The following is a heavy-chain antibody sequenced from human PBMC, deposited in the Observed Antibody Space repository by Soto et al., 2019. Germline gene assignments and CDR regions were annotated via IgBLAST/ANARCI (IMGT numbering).Heavy chain of an antibody. D-gene: IGHD3-16*01. CDR2: ISSSSSYI. CDR1: GFTFSTYS. V-gene: IGHV3-21*01. J-gene: IGHJ4*02. CDR3: ARDLTKLPGEAL. Sequence: EVQLVESGGGLVRPGGSLRLSCAASGFTFSTYSMNWVRQAPGKGLEWVSSISSSSSYIYYADSVKGRFTISRDNAKNSLYLPMNSLRAEDTAVYYCARDLTKLPGEALWGQGALVTVSS.